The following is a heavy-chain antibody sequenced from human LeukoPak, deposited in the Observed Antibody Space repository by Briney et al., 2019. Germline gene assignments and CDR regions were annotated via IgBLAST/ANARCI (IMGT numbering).Heavy chain of an antibody. V-gene: IGHV3-30-3*01. J-gene: IGHJ4*02. CDR3: ARESGSYSVPYYLDY. CDR2: ISYDGSNK. CDR1: GFTFSSYA. D-gene: IGHD1-26*01. Sequence: GGSLRLSCAASGFTFSSYAMHWVRQAPGKGLEWVAVISYDGSNKYYADSVKGRFTISRDNSKNTLYLQMNSLRAEDTAVYYCARESGSYSVPYYLDYWGQGTLVTVSS.